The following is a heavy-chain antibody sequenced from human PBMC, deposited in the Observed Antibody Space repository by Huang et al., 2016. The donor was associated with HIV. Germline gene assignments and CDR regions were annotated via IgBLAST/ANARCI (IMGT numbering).Heavy chain of an antibody. V-gene: IGHV1-8*01. CDR1: GYIFTSHD. CDR2: MNPNSGAT. D-gene: IGHD3-10*01. CDR3: ARGRFGETYYYYMDV. J-gene: IGHJ6*03. Sequence: QVQLVQSGAEVKKPGASVKVSCKASGYIFTSHDITWGRQAPGQGLEWMGWMNPNSGATGYALRFQGRLTLTRNVSTRTAYLEVSGLTAEDTAVYYCARGRFGETYYYYMDVWGRGTTVTVS.